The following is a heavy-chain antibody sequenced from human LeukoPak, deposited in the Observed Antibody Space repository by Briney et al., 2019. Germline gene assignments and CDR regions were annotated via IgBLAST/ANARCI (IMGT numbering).Heavy chain of an antibody. Sequence: GGSLRLSCAASGFTFSSYAMHWVRQAPGKGLEWVAVISYDGSNKYYADSVKSRFTISRDNSKNTLYLQMNSLRAEDTAVYYCARDYYYDSSGYPTPDYWGQGTLVTVSS. CDR2: ISYDGSNK. CDR1: GFTFSSYA. CDR3: ARDYYYDSSGYPTPDY. V-gene: IGHV3-30-3*01. J-gene: IGHJ4*02. D-gene: IGHD3-22*01.